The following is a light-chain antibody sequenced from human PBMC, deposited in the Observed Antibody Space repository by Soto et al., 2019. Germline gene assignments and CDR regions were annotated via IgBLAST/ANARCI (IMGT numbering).Light chain of an antibody. CDR2: GAS. CDR3: QQYGSSPEIT. CDR1: QSVSSSY. Sequence: EIVLTQSPGTLSLSPGERATLSCRASQSVSSSYLAWFQQKPGQAPRLLIYGASGRATGIPDRFSGSESGTDFTLTISRLEPEDFAVYYGQQYGSSPEITFGGGTKVEIK. V-gene: IGKV3-20*01. J-gene: IGKJ4*01.